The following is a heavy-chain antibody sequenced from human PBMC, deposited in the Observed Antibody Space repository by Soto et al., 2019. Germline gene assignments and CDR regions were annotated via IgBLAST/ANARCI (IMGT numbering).Heavy chain of an antibody. J-gene: IGHJ4*02. CDR1: GDSIGAYS. CDR3: AREGNLGRWLQPLEF. D-gene: IGHD5-12*01. V-gene: IGHV4-59*01. CDR2: IHYNGNT. Sequence: PSETLSLTCTVSGDSIGAYSWSWVRQPPGKGLEWIGNIHYNGNTKYNPSLKSRVTMSVDTSKNQFSLKLISVTAADTAKYFCAREGNLGRWLQPLEFSGQGTLVTVSS.